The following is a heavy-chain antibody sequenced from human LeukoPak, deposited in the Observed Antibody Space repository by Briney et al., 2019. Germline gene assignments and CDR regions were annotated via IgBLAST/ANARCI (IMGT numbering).Heavy chain of an antibody. CDR3: AKDLIVGDDN. CDR2: IRYDGSNK. V-gene: IGHV3-30*02. Sequence: GGFLRLSCAASGFTFSSYGMHWVRQAPGKGLEWVAFIRYDGSNKYYADSVKGRFTISRDNSKNTLYLQMNSLRVEDTALYYCAKDLIVGDDNWGQGTLVTVSS. CDR1: GFTFSSYG. J-gene: IGHJ4*02. D-gene: IGHD1-26*01.